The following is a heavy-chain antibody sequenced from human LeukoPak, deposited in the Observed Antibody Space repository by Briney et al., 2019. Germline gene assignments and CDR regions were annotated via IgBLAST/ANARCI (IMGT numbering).Heavy chain of an antibody. V-gene: IGHV3-66*01. CDR3: ARGVDIVATWVFDY. Sequence: GGSLRLSCAASGFTVSSNYMSRVRQAPGKGLEWVSVIYSGGSTYYADSVKGRFTISRDNSKNTLYLQMNSLRAEDTAVYYCARGVDIVATWVFDYWGQGTLVTVSS. CDR2: IYSGGST. J-gene: IGHJ4*02. D-gene: IGHD5-12*01. CDR1: GFTVSSNY.